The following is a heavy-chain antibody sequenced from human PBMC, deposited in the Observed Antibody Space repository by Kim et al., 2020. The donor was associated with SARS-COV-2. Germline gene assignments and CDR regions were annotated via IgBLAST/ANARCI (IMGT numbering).Heavy chain of an antibody. CDR1: GFTFSDYY. CDR2: ISSSGSTI. J-gene: IGHJ6*02. Sequence: GGSLRLSCAASGFTFSDYYMSWIRQAPGKGPEWVSYISSSGSTIYYADSVKGRFTISRDNAKNSLYLQMNSLRAEDTAVYYCARENSHITIFGVVTRIGMDVWGQGTTVTVSS. D-gene: IGHD3-3*01. V-gene: IGHV3-11*01. CDR3: ARENSHITIFGVVTRIGMDV.